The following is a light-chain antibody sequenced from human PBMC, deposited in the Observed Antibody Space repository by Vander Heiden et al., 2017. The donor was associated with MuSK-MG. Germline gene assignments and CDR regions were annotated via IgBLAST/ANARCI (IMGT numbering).Light chain of an antibody. CDR3: HQHYSSPFS. Sequence: DIVMTQSPDFLAVSVGEGATINCKASQHLLYHAKNRTYLSWYQQKPGQPPKLLIYWASTRASGVPDRFSGSGSVTDFTLTINRLQAEDVALYYCHQHYSSPFSFGPGTKVAVK. J-gene: IGKJ3*01. CDR1: QHLLYHAKNRTY. CDR2: WAS. V-gene: IGKV4-1*01.